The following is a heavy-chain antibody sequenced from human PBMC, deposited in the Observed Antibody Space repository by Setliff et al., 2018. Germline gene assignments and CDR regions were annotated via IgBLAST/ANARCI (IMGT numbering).Heavy chain of an antibody. D-gene: IGHD5-12*01. V-gene: IGHV1-18*01. CDR2: ISAYNGDT. CDR3: ARGGYGGYHEALDI. CDR1: GYPFTHQG. Sequence: ASVKVSCKASGYPFTHQGISWVRQAPGQGLEWMGWISAYNGDTNFIQKFHDRVTMTTDRSTSTAYMELRSLGSDDTAMYYCARGGYGGYHEALDIWGQGALVTVSS. J-gene: IGHJ4*02.